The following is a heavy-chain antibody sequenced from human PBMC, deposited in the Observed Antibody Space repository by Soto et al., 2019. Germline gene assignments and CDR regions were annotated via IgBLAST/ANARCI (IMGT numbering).Heavy chain of an antibody. CDR3: ARADRTLVTSYSLDV. J-gene: IGHJ6*02. Sequence: SETLSLTCAVYGGSFSGYYWTWIRQPPGKGLEWIGEINHNGTINFNPSLKSRLTISLDTSKKHFSLKLSSVTDADTAAYYCARADRTLVTSYSLDVWGQGTTVTVSS. CDR2: INHNGTI. V-gene: IGHV4-34*01. D-gene: IGHD2-21*02. CDR1: GGSFSGYY.